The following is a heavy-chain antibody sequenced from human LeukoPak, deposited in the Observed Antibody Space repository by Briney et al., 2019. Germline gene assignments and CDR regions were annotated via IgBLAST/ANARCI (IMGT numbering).Heavy chain of an antibody. CDR1: GFTFSSYW. Sequence: GGSLRLSCAASGFTFSSYWMSWVRQAPGKGLEWVSAISGSGGSTYYADSVKGRFTISRDNSKNTLYLQMNSLRAEDTAVYYCAKALGAVGDYYYYYYMDVWGKGTTVTISS. V-gene: IGHV3-23*01. CDR2: ISGSGGST. D-gene: IGHD3-16*01. J-gene: IGHJ6*03. CDR3: AKALGAVGDYYYYYYMDV.